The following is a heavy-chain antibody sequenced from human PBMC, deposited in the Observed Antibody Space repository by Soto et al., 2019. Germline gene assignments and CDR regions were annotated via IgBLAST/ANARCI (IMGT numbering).Heavy chain of an antibody. CDR3: AREERKGIISWFDP. CDR1: GGSISSGGYY. V-gene: IGHV4-30-4*08. CDR2: IYYTGIT. Sequence: SETLSLTCTVSGGSISSGGYYWSWIRQHPGKGLEWIGYIYYTGITHLNPSLKSRLTMAVDTSKNGFSLKLTSVSAADTAVYFCAREERKGIISWFDPWGQGTPVTVSS. D-gene: IGHD2-21*01. J-gene: IGHJ5*02.